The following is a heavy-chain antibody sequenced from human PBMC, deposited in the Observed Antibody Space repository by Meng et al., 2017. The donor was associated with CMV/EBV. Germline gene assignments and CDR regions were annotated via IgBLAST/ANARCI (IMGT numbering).Heavy chain of an antibody. J-gene: IGHJ4*02. CDR1: GYTFTSYG. V-gene: IGHV1-18*01. D-gene: IGHD3-10*01. CDR3: ARSPPGAILYYFDY. Sequence: SGYTFTSYGISWVRQPPGQGLEWMGWISAYNGNTNYAQKLQGRVTMTTDTSTSTAYMELRSLRSDDTAVYYCARSPPGAILYYFDYWGQGTLVTVSS. CDR2: ISAYNGNT.